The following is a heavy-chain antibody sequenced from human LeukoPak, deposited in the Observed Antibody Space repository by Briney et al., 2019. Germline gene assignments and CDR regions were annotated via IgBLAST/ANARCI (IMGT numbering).Heavy chain of an antibody. CDR2: INPNSGGT. D-gene: IGHD3-22*01. Sequence: GASVKVSCKASGYTFTSYGISWVRQAPGQGLEWMGWINPNSGGTNYAQKFQGRVTMTRDTSISTAYMELSRLRSDDTAVYYCARSGVITMIVMEVRENWFDPWGQGTLVTVSS. CDR3: ARSGVITMIVMEVRENWFDP. CDR1: GYTFTSYG. J-gene: IGHJ5*02. V-gene: IGHV1-2*02.